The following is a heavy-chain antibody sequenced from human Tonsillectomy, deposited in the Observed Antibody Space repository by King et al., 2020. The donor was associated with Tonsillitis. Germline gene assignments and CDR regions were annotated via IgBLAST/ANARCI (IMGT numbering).Heavy chain of an antibody. V-gene: IGHV4-39*01. D-gene: IGHD1-7*01. J-gene: IGHJ5*02. CDR2: IYYSGTT. CDR1: GGSLSSTIYY. Sequence: QLQESGPGLVKPSETLSLTCTVSGGSLSSTIYYWGWIRQPPGKGLEWVGSIYYSGTTYYNPPLKSRVTISVDTSKNQFSLKLSSVTAADTAVYYCASLQRSTSSWNYVYWFDPWGQGTLVTASS. CDR3: ASLQRSTSSWNYVYWFDP.